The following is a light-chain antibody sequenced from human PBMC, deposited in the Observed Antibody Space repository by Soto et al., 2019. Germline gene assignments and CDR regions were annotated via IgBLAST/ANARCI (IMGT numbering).Light chain of an antibody. CDR3: SSHAGSRQVV. J-gene: IGLJ2*01. CDR2: EVT. Sequence: HSALTQPPSASGSPGQSVTISCTGTSSDIGSSNFVSWYQQHPGKAPKLIIYEVTQRPSGVPDRFSGSKSGNTVSLTVSGLQAEDEADYFCSSHAGSRQVVFGGGTKLTVL. V-gene: IGLV2-8*01. CDR1: SSDIGSSNF.